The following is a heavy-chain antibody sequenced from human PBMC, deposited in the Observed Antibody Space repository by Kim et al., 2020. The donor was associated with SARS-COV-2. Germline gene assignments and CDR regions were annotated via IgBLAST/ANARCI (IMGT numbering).Heavy chain of an antibody. V-gene: IGHV1-3*01. CDR1: GYTFTNFG. D-gene: IGHD3-10*01. CDR3: ARVWSFALDY. CDR2: IDAGNGNT. Sequence: ASVKVSCKASGYTFTNFGMHWVRQAPGQRPEWMGWIDAGNGNTKFSQKFQGRVSISRDTSASTVYMQLSSLRSEDTAVYYCARVWSFALDYWGQGTQVTV. J-gene: IGHJ4*02.